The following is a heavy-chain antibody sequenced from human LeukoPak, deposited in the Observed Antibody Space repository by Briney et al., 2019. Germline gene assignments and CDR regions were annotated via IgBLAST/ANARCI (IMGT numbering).Heavy chain of an antibody. CDR2: IYSGGST. CDR1: GFTVSSNY. D-gene: IGHD6-13*01. J-gene: IGHJ4*02. Sequence: PGGSLRLSCAASGFTVSSNYMSWVRQAPGKGLEWVSVIYSGGSTYYADSVKGRFTISRDNSKNTLYLQMNSLRAEDTAVYYCASPPWYSSSWYLDYWGQGNLVTVSS. CDR3: ASPPWYSSSWYLDY. V-gene: IGHV3-66*02.